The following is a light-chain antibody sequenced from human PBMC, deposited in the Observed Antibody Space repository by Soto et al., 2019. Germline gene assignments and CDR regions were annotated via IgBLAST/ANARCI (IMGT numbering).Light chain of an antibody. Sequence: QSALTQPASVSGSPGQSITISCSGTSSDVGGYNYVSWFQQYPGKAPKLLIYDVTTRPSGVSHRFSGSKSGNTASLTISGLQAEDEADYHCSSYTSSTLVVFGAGTKLTVL. J-gene: IGLJ2*01. V-gene: IGLV2-14*01. CDR2: DVT. CDR3: SSYTSSTLVV. CDR1: SSDVGGYNY.